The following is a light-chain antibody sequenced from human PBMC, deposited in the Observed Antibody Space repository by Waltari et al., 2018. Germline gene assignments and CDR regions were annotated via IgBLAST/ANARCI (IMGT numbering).Light chain of an antibody. Sequence: YQQLPGTAPKLLSHGNSNRPSGVPDRCSGSKSGTSASLSIAGLQADDEADYFCQSYDISLSAYVFGTGTKVTVL. J-gene: IGLJ1*01. V-gene: IGLV1-40*01. CDR2: GNS. CDR3: QSYDISLSAYV.